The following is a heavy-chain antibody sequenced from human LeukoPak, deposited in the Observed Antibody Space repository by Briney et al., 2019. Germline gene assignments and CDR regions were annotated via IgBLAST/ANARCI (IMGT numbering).Heavy chain of an antibody. V-gene: IGHV3-48*01. Sequence: GGSLRLSCVASGFYFGGHAMHWLRQAPGKGLEWVAYITYGSDTIFYADSVKGRFTISRDNSKNTMYLQMNSLRGEDTAVYYCAKDVRYGSGSSPSLPFDYWGQGTLVTVSS. CDR2: ITYGSDTI. D-gene: IGHD3-10*01. CDR3: AKDVRYGSGSSPSLPFDY. J-gene: IGHJ4*02. CDR1: GFYFGGHA.